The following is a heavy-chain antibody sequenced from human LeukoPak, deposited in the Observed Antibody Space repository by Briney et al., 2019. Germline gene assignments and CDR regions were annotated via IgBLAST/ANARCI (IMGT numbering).Heavy chain of an antibody. V-gene: IGHV4-59*11. J-gene: IGHJ5*02. CDR1: GGSISSHY. CDR2: IYYSGST. Sequence: SETLSLTCTVSGGSISSHYWSWIRQPPGKGLEWIGYIYYSGSTNYNPSLKSRVTISVDTSKNQFSLKLSSVTAADTAVYYCARVSVQYWFDPRGQGTLVTVSS. CDR3: ARVSVQYWFDP. D-gene: IGHD1-1*01.